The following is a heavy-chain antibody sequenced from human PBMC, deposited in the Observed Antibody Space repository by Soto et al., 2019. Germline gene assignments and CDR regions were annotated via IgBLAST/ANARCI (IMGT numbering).Heavy chain of an antibody. CDR3: ARDLWGSFDY. V-gene: IGHV3-74*01. D-gene: IGHD3-10*01. CDR2: ISGDGSVT. J-gene: IGHJ4*02. CDR1: GFTFKTYW. Sequence: GGSLRLSCAASGFTFKTYWMHWVRQTPGKGLVWVSRISGDGSVTTYADSVKGRFNISRDNAKNTLYLQVNSLRVEDTGIYFCARDLWGSFDYRGQGALVTVSS.